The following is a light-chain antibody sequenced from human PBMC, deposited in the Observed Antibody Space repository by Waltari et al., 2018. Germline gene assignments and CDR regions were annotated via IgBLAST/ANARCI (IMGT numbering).Light chain of an antibody. Sequence: DIVMTQSPASLPVSLGERATVNCNSSQSVLYSSNNKNYLAWYQQKPGQPPKLLIYWASTRDSGVPDRFSGSGSGTDFTLTISSLQAEDVAVYYCQQYYSTPRTFGQGTKVEI. CDR3: QQYYSTPRT. V-gene: IGKV4-1*01. CDR2: WAS. CDR1: QSVLYSSNNKNY. J-gene: IGKJ1*01.